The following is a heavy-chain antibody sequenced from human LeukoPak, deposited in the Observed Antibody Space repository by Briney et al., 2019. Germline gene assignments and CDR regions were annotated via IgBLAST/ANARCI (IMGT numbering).Heavy chain of an antibody. CDR2: ISAYNGNT. CDR3: ARDWGSPVWRLLWFGDQLYYYYYGMDV. J-gene: IGHJ6*02. Sequence: GASVKVSCKASGYTFTSYGISWVRQAPGQGLEWMGWISAYNGNTNYAQKLQGRVTMTTDTSTSTAYMELRSLRSDDTAVYYCARDWGSPVWRLLWFGDQLYYYYYGMDVWGQGTTVTVSS. CDR1: GYTFTSYG. D-gene: IGHD3-10*01. V-gene: IGHV1-18*01.